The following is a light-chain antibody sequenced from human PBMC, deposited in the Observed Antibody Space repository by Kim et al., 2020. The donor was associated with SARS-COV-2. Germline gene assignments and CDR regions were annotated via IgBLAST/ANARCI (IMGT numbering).Light chain of an antibody. J-gene: IGLJ2*01. Sequence: GRAPQLMICDVTERPSGVSNRFSGSKSGNTASLTISGLQAEDEADCYCSSYISTSTWVFGGGTQLTVL. V-gene: IGLV2-14*03. CDR2: DVT. CDR3: SSYISTSTWV.